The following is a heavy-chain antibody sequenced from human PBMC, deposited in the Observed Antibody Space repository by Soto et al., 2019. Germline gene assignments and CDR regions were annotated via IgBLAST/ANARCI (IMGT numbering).Heavy chain of an antibody. D-gene: IGHD1-1*01. Sequence: GSLRLSCAASGFTFSSYAMSWVLHAPGKGLEWVSSISGSGGGTYYADSVKGRFTFSRDNSKNTLYLQMNSLRAEDTAVYYCAKFGMATTKRSPPYYIDYWGQGALVTVSS. J-gene: IGHJ4*02. CDR3: AKFGMATTKRSPPYYIDY. CDR1: GFTFSSYA. V-gene: IGHV3-23*01. CDR2: ISGSGGGT.